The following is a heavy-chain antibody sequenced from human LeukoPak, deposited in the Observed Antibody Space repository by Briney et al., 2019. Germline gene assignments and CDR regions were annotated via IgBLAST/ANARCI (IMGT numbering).Heavy chain of an antibody. J-gene: IGHJ6*03. CDR2: IYYSGS. CDR3: ARDRSSSRYYYYYMDV. V-gene: IGHV4-39*07. CDR1: GGSISSSSYY. D-gene: IGHD6-6*01. Sequence: SETLSLTCTVSGGSISSSSYYWGWIRQPPGKGLEWIGSIYYSGSNYNPSLKSRVTISVDTSKNQFSLKLSSVTAADTAVYYCARDRSSSRYYYYYMDVWGKGTTVTVSS.